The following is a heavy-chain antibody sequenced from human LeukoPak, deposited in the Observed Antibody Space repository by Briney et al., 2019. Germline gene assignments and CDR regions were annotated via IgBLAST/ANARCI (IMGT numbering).Heavy chain of an antibody. CDR1: GGSISSNSYY. V-gene: IGHV4-39*07. J-gene: IGHJ6*03. Sequence: PSETLSLTCAVSGGSISSNSYYWGWIRQPPGKGLEWIGSIYYSGSTYYNPSLKSRVTISLDTSKNQFSLKLSSVTAADTAVYYCARSNYCSGGTCFYYYYMDVWGKGTTVTVSS. CDR3: ARSNYCSGGTCFYYYYMDV. CDR2: IYYSGST. D-gene: IGHD2-15*01.